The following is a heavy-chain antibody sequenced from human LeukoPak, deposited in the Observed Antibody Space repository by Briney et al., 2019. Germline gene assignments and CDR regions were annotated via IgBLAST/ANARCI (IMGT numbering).Heavy chain of an antibody. CDR2: IRNKANSYTT. CDR3: ARGVLWSGYFYFDY. D-gene: IGHD3-3*01. V-gene: IGHV3-72*01. J-gene: IGHJ4*02. CDR1: GFTFSDYY. Sequence: GGSLRLSCAVSGFTFSDYYMDWVRQAPGKGLEWVGRIRNKANSYTTEYAASVKGRFTISRDDSRNSLYLQMNSLTAEDTAVYYCARGVLWSGYFYFDYWGQGTLV.